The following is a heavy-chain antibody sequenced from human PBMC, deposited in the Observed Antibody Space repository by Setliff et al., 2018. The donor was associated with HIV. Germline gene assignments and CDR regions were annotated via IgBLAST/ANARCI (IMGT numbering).Heavy chain of an antibody. Sequence: SETLSLTCTVSGASISTSSFFWGWIRQPPGKGLEWIGSIYYSGSTSYNPSLKSRVTISIDTSKSQFSLKLSSLTAADTAVYYCARVRAVGPTTAYFDYWGQGTLVTVSS. CDR1: GASISTSSFF. J-gene: IGHJ4*02. D-gene: IGHD1-26*01. CDR2: IYYSGST. CDR3: ARVRAVGPTTAYFDY. V-gene: IGHV4-39*07.